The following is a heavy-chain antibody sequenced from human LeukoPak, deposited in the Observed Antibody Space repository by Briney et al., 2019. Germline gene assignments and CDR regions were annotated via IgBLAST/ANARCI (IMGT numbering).Heavy chain of an antibody. J-gene: IGHJ4*02. Sequence: SETLSLTCVVYGGSFSGYFWSWIRQPPGKGLEWIGEITPSGSADYNPSLKSRVSISIDTSKKKLSLRLTSVTAADSAVYYCASSFYYDSRDYWGQGTLVTVSS. D-gene: IGHD3-22*01. CDR1: GGSFSGYF. CDR3: ASSFYYDSRDY. V-gene: IGHV4-34*01. CDR2: ITPSGSA.